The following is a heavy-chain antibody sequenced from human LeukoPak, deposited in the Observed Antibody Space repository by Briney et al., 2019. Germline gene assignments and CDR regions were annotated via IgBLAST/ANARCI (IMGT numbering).Heavy chain of an antibody. CDR3: ARDGSNSNWFDP. V-gene: IGHV3-21*01. CDR1: GFTFSSYS. D-gene: IGHD4-11*01. J-gene: IGHJ5*02. Sequence: GGSLRLPCAASGFTFSSYSMNWVRQAPGKGLEWVSSISSSSSYIYYADSVKGRFTISRDNAKNSLYLQMNSLRADDTAVYYCARDGSNSNWFDPWGQGTLVTVSS. CDR2: ISSSSSYI.